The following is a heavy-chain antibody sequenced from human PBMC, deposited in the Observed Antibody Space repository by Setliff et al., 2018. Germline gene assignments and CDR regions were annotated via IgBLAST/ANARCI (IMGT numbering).Heavy chain of an antibody. CDR3: ARDQVYGSSWYYYYYGMDV. CDR1: GYTFTSYA. CDR2: INAGNGNT. Sequence: ASVKVSCKASGYTFTSYAMHWVRQAPGQRLEWMGWINAGNGNTKYSQKFQGRVTITRDTSASTAYMELSSLRSEDTAVYYCARDQVYGSSWYYYYYGMDVWGQGTTVTVSS. V-gene: IGHV1-3*01. D-gene: IGHD6-13*01. J-gene: IGHJ6*02.